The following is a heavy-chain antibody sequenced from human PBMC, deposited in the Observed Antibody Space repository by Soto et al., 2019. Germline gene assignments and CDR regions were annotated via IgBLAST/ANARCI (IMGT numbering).Heavy chain of an antibody. Sequence: SLRLSCAASGFTFSSYGMHWVRQAPGKGLEWVAVIWYDGSNKYYADSVKGRFTISRDNSKNTLYLQMNSLRAEDTAVYYCARDRLALAGNGSAFDIWGQGKMVTVS. V-gene: IGHV3-33*01. D-gene: IGHD6-19*01. CDR2: IWYDGSNK. CDR1: GFTFSSYG. J-gene: IGHJ3*02. CDR3: ARDRLALAGNGSAFDI.